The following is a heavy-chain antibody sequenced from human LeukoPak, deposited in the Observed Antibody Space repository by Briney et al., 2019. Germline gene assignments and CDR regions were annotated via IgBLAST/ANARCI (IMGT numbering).Heavy chain of an antibody. V-gene: IGHV1-69*04. Sequence: SVKVSCKASGGTFSSYAISWVRQAPGQGLEWMGRIIPILGIANYAQKFQGRVTITADKSTSTAYMELSSLRSEDTAVYYCARGHSSGWYWGDAFDIWGQGTMVTVSS. J-gene: IGHJ3*02. CDR3: ARGHSSGWYWGDAFDI. CDR2: IIPILGIA. CDR1: GGTFSSYA. D-gene: IGHD6-19*01.